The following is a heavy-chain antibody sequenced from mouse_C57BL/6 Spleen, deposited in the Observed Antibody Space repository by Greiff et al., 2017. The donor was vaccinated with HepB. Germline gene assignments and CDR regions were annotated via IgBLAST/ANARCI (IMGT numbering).Heavy chain of an antibody. Sequence: EVHLVESGAELVKPGASVKLSCTASGFNIKDYYMHWVKQRTEQGLEWIGRIDPEDGETKYAPKFQGKATITADPSSNTAYLQLSSLTSEDTAVYYCASHYYGSSYGYAMDYWGQGTSVTVSS. CDR2: IDPEDGET. D-gene: IGHD1-1*01. J-gene: IGHJ4*01. CDR3: ASHYYGSSYGYAMDY. CDR1: GFNIKDYY. V-gene: IGHV14-2*01.